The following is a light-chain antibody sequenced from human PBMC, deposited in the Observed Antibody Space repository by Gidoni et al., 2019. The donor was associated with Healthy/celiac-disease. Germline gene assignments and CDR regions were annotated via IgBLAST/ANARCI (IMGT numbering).Light chain of an antibody. V-gene: IGKV1-5*03. J-gene: IGKJ5*01. CDR3: QQYNSYPIT. CDR2: KAS. Sequence: DIQITQSPSTLSASVGDRVTITCRASQSISSWLAWYQQKPGKAPKLLIYKASSLESKVPSRFSGSGSGTEFTLTISSLQPDDFATYYCQQYNSYPITFGQGTRLEIK. CDR1: QSISSW.